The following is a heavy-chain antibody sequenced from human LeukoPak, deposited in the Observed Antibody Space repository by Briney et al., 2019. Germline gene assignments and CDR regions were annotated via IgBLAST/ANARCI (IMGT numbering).Heavy chain of an antibody. J-gene: IGHJ4*02. CDR3: ANTPWFGELSDY. CDR2: INHSGST. D-gene: IGHD3-10*01. CDR1: GGSFSGYY. V-gene: IGHV4-34*01. Sequence: SETLSLTCAVYGGSFSGYYWSWIRQPPGKGLEWIGEINHSGSTNYNPSLKSRVTISVDTSKNQFSLKLSSVTAADTAVYYCANTPWFGELSDYWGQGTLVTVSS.